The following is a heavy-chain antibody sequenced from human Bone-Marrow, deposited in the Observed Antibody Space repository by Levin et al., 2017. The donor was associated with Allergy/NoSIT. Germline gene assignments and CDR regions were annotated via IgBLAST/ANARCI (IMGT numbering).Heavy chain of an antibody. CDR1: GFTFSNAY. CDR2: IKSKADGETS. J-gene: IGHJ5*02. V-gene: IGHV3-15*01. D-gene: IGHD6-19*01. Sequence: PGGSLRLSCEATGFTFSNAYMTWVRQAPGKGLEWIGRIKSKADGETSEYAAPVKGRFAISRDDSKDMLYLQMNSLETEDTGVYYCTTTQWAYSSGWYGRWFDPWGQGTQVTVSS. CDR3: TTTQWAYSSGWYGRWFDP.